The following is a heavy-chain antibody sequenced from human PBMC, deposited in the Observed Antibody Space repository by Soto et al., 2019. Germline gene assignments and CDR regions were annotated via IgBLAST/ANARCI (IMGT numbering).Heavy chain of an antibody. CDR3: PRRPFCGGFSSKGTDWFEP. Sequence: GKSLKISCKGSGYTFANYYIAWVRQMPGKGLEWMGIVYPGDSDTGYSPSFQGHVTMSADKSTSTAYLQWSSLRASDTAMYYWPRRPFCGGFSSKGTDWFEPGGRGALDTVSS. V-gene: IGHV5-51*03. CDR2: VYPGDSDT. CDR1: GYTFANYY. D-gene: IGHD2-21*01. J-gene: IGHJ5*02.